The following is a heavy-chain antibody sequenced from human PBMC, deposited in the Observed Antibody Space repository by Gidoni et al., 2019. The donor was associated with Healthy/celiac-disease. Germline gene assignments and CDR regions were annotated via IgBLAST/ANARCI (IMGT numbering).Heavy chain of an antibody. CDR2: ISYDGSNK. Sequence: QVQLVLSGGCVAQPGRPLCLSCPASGSPFRSYAMHWVRQAPGKGLEWVAVISYDGSNKYYADSVKGRFTISRDNSKNTRYLQMNSLRAEDTAVYYCARDSEESPYNWFDPWGQGTLVTVSS. CDR3: ARDSEESPYNWFDP. J-gene: IGHJ5*02. V-gene: IGHV3-30-3*01. CDR1: GSPFRSYA.